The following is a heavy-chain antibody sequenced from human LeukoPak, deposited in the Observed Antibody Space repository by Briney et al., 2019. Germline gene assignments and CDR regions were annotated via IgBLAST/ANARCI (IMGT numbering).Heavy chain of an antibody. Sequence: GGSLRLSCAASGFTFSSSGMSWVRQAPGKGLEWVSVIYSGGSTYYADSVKGRFTISRDNSKNTLYLQMNSLRAEDTAVYYCARGSPRVWEWYDMDVWGKGTTVTISS. D-gene: IGHD2-8*01. CDR2: IYSGGST. CDR1: GFTFSSSG. V-gene: IGHV3-53*01. CDR3: ARGSPRVWEWYDMDV. J-gene: IGHJ6*03.